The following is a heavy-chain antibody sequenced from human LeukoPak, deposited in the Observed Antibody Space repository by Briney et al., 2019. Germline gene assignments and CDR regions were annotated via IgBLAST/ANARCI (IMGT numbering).Heavy chain of an antibody. CDR2: IYYSGST. J-gene: IGHJ4*02. V-gene: IGHV4-59*01. Sequence: PSETLSLTCAVYGGSFSGYYWSWIRQPPGKGLEWIGYIYYSGSTSYNPSLKSRVTISVDTSKNQFSLKLSSVTAADTAVYYCARDFGNNGWYGAFDYWGQGTLVTVSS. CDR3: ARDFGNNGWYGAFDY. D-gene: IGHD6-19*01. CDR1: GGSFSGYY.